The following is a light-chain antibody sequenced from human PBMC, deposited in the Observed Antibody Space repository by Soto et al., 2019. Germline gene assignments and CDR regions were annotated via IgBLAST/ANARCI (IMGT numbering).Light chain of an antibody. CDR3: QQYGTSPHT. Sequence: EIVMTQSPATLSVSPGERATLSCRASQSVNTNLAWYQQKTGQAPRLLIYGASTRATGIPARFSGSGSGTEFTLAISRLQSEDYAVYYCQQYGTSPHTFGQWTKLEIK. CDR2: GAS. V-gene: IGKV3D-15*02. J-gene: IGKJ2*01. CDR1: QSVNTN.